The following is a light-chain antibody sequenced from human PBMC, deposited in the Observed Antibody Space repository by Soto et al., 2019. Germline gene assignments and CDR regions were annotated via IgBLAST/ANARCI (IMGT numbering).Light chain of an antibody. CDR1: SNGIGAYNY. J-gene: IGLJ1*01. CDR3: SSYAGRETGV. V-gene: IGLV2-8*01. CDR2: EVF. Sequence: QSALTQPPSASGSPGQSVTISCTGTSNGIGAYNYVSWYQQYPGKAPKLIIYEVFRRPSGVPDRFSGSKSGNTASLTVSGLQPEDEADYYCSSYAGRETGVFGTGTKVTVL.